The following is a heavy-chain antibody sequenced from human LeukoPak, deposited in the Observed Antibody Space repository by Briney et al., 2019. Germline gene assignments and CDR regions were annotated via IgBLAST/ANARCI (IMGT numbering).Heavy chain of an antibody. Sequence: ASVKVSCKASGYTFTGYYMHWVRQAPGQGLEWMGWINPNSGGTNYAQKFQGRVTMTRDTSISTAYMELSRLRSDDTAVYYCARDPGYRSSTSCYGHYWGQGTLVTVSS. D-gene: IGHD2-2*01. CDR3: ARDPGYRSSTSCYGHY. CDR1: GYTFTGYY. V-gene: IGHV1-2*02. J-gene: IGHJ4*02. CDR2: INPNSGGT.